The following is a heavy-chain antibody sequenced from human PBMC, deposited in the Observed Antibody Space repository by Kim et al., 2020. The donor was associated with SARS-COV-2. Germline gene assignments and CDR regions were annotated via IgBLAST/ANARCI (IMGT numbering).Heavy chain of an antibody. Sequence: GGSLRLSCATSGFAVRNYVVSWVRQAPGKGLEWVAAIYTGTGNTFYADSVKGRFAVSTDSSKSTLYLQMNSLRAEDTALYFCATDHNFVSGDSHAEPFFVYWGRGTLVTVSS. D-gene: IGHD3-10*01. CDR1: GFAVRNYV. CDR2: IYTGTGNT. V-gene: IGHV3-23*03. J-gene: IGHJ4*02. CDR3: ATDHNFVSGDSHAEPFFVY.